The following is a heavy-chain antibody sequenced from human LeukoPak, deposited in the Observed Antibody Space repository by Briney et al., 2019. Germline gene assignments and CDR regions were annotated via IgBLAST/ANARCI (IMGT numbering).Heavy chain of an antibody. Sequence: PGGSLRLSCAASGFSFETYWMSWVRQAPGKGLEWVANIKQDGSEKYYVDSVHGRFTISRDNAKNSLYLQMDSLRAEDTAVYYCARDKIVGATFFDFWGQGTLVTVSS. CDR3: ARDKIVGATFFDF. J-gene: IGHJ4*02. D-gene: IGHD1-26*01. V-gene: IGHV3-7*01. CDR2: IKQDGSEK. CDR1: GFSFETYW.